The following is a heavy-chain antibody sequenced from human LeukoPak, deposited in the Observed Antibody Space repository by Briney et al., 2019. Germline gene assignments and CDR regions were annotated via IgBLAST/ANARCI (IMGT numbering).Heavy chain of an antibody. D-gene: IGHD1-7*01. CDR2: IWYDGSNK. Sequence: PGGSLRLSCAASGFTFSSYGMHWVRQAPGKGLEWVAVIWYDGSNKYYADSVKGRFTISRDNSKNTLYLQMNSLRAEDTAVYYCARTRNYPPGYGMDVWGQGTTVTVSS. J-gene: IGHJ6*02. V-gene: IGHV3-33*08. CDR1: GFTFSSYG. CDR3: ARTRNYPPGYGMDV.